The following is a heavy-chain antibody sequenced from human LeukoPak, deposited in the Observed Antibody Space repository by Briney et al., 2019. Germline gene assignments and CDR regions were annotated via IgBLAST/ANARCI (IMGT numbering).Heavy chain of an antibody. D-gene: IGHD2-2*01. Sequence: GASVKVSCKASGYTFTGYYMHWVRQAPGQGLEWMGWISVYSGNTNYAQNFQGRVTMTTDTSTNTAHMELRSLGSDDTAVYYCARDRSCCQDFDYWGQGTLVTVSS. V-gene: IGHV1-18*04. CDR1: GYTFTGYY. CDR2: ISVYSGNT. CDR3: ARDRSCCQDFDY. J-gene: IGHJ4*02.